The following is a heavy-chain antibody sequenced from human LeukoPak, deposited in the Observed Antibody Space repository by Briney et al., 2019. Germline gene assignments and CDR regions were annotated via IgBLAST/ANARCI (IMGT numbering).Heavy chain of an antibody. CDR3: ARVQESQIDYYFDY. CDR1: GGSISSYY. J-gene: IGHJ4*02. Sequence: SETLSLTCTVSGGSISSYYWSWIRQPPGKGLEWIGYIYYSGSTNYNPSLKSRVTISVDTSKNQFSLKLSSVTAADTAVYYCARVQESQIDYYFDYWGQGALVTVSS. D-gene: IGHD3-9*01. CDR2: IYYSGST. V-gene: IGHV4-59*01.